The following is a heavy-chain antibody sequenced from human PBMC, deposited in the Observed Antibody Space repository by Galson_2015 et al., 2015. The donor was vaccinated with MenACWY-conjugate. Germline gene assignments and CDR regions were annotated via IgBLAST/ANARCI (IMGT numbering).Heavy chain of an antibody. CDR3: ARPRSREEFDY. D-gene: IGHD5-24*01. Sequence: SLRLSCAASGFTFSDYWMTWVRQAPGKGLEWVANIKQDGSEKYYVDSVKGRFTISRDNAKNSLYLQMNSLRAEDTAVYHCARPRSREEFDYWGQGTLVTVSS. J-gene: IGHJ4*02. V-gene: IGHV3-7*03. CDR1: GFTFSDYW. CDR2: IKQDGSEK.